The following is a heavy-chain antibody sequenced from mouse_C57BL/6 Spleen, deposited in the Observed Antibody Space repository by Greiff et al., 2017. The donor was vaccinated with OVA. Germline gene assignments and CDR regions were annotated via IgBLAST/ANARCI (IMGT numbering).Heavy chain of an antibody. Sequence: EVQLQQSGPELVKPGASVKISCKASGYTFTDYYMNWVKQSHGKSLEWIGDINPNNGGTSYNQKFKGKATLTVDKSSSTAYMELRSLTSEDSAVYYCARDLITTVVAPAYWGQGTLVTVSA. CDR3: ARDLITTVVAPAY. V-gene: IGHV1-26*01. J-gene: IGHJ3*01. CDR2: INPNNGGT. D-gene: IGHD1-1*01. CDR1: GYTFTDYY.